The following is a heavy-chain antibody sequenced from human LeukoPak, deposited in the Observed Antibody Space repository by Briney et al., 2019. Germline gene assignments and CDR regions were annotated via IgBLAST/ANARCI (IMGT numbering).Heavy chain of an antibody. Sequence: SQTLSLTCAVYGGSFSGYYWSWIRQPPGKGLEWIGEINHSGSTNYNPSLKSRVTISVDTSKNQFSLKLSSVTAADTAVYYCARRATAVAGTWWFDPWGQGTLVTVSS. CDR1: GGSFSGYY. CDR3: ARRATAVAGTWWFDP. CDR2: INHSGST. J-gene: IGHJ5*02. V-gene: IGHV4-34*01. D-gene: IGHD6-19*01.